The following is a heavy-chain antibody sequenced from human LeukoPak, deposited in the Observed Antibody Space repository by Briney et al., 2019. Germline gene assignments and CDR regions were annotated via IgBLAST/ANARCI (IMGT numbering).Heavy chain of an antibody. Sequence: ALVKVSCKASGYTFTSYDINWVRQATGQGLEWMGWMSPNSGNAGYAQKFQGRVTMTRNTSISTAYMELSSLRSEDTAVYYCARPIGGYGDPFDYWGQGTLVTVSS. CDR2: MSPNSGNA. CDR3: ARPIGGYGDPFDY. CDR1: GYTFTSYD. D-gene: IGHD4-17*01. J-gene: IGHJ4*02. V-gene: IGHV1-8*01.